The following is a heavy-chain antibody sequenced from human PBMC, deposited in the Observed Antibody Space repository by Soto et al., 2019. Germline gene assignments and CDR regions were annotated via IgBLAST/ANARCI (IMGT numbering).Heavy chain of an antibody. J-gene: IGHJ6*02. CDR2: IYHSGST. CDR3: ASHRYQLLSYCYYYGMDV. D-gene: IGHD2-2*01. V-gene: IGHV4-4*02. CDR1: GGSISSSNR. Sequence: PSETLSLTCAVSGGSISSSNRWSWVRQPPGKGLEWIGEIYHSGSTNYNPSLKSRVTISVDKSKNQFSLKLSSVTAADTAVYYCASHRYQLLSYCYYYGMDVWGQGTTVTVSS.